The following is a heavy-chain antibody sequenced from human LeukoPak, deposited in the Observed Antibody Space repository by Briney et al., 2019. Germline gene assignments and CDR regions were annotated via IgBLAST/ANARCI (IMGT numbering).Heavy chain of an antibody. J-gene: IGHJ3*02. CDR3: AREVSSSWSYAFDI. CDR1: GFTFSSYG. CDR2: IWYGGSNK. Sequence: PGRSLRLSCGASGFTFSSYGMHWVRQAPGKGLEWVAFIWYGGSNKYYADSVKGRFTISRDNSKNTLYLQMNSLRAEDTAVYYCAREVSSSWSYAFDIWGQGTMVTVSS. D-gene: IGHD6-13*01. V-gene: IGHV3-33*01.